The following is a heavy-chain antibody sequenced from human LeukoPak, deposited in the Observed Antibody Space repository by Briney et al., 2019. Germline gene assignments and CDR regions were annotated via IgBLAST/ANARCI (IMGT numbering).Heavy chain of an antibody. V-gene: IGHV3-7*03. Sequence: GGSLRLSCAASGFTFRSYWMSWVRQAPGKGLEWVANINQDRREKYYVDSVRGRFTISRDNAKSSLFLQMNGLRAEDTAVYYCARDRGYGSGSYYIRVLDYWGQGTLVTVSS. CDR3: ARDRGYGSGSYYIRVLDY. CDR1: GFTFRSYW. D-gene: IGHD3-10*01. J-gene: IGHJ4*02. CDR2: INQDRREK.